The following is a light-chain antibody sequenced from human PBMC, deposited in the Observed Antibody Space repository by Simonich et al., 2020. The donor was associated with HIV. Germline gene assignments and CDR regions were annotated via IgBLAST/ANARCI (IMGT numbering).Light chain of an antibody. CDR3: QQYYSYTLLT. CDR1: KGISNT. V-gene: IGKV1-NL1*01. J-gene: IGKJ4*01. CDR2: AAS. Sequence: DIQMTQSPSSLSASVGDRVTVTCRARKGISNTLAWYQQKPGKAPKLLLYAASRLESGVPSRCSGSGSGTDYTLTISSLQAEDFATYYCQQYYSYTLLTFGGGTKVEIK.